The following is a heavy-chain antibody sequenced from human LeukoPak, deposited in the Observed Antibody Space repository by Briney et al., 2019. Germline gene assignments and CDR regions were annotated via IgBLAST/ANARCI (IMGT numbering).Heavy chain of an antibody. CDR3: AKDFSVWGSYPAFDI. D-gene: IGHD1-26*01. V-gene: IGHV3-23*01. CDR1: GFIFSSYA. J-gene: IGHJ3*02. CDR2: ISGSGGTT. Sequence: GASVSLSCAASGFIFSSYAVSWVRQARGEGLEWVSAISGSGGTTYYADSVKGRFTISRDNSKNTLYLQTNSLTAEDTAVYYCAKDFSVWGSYPAFDIWGQGTMVTVSS.